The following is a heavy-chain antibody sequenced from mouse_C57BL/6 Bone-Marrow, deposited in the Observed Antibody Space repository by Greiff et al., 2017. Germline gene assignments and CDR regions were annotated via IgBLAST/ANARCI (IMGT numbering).Heavy chain of an antibody. CDR1: GYTFTSYW. D-gene: IGHD1-1*01. J-gene: IGHJ1*03. V-gene: IGHV1-50*01. CDR2: IDPSDSYT. Sequence: QVQLQQPGAELVKPGASVKLSCKASGYTFTSYWMQWVKQRPGQGLEWIGEIDPSDSYTNYNQKFKGKATLTVDTSSSTAYMQLSSLTSEDSAVYYCARRYYVSSWYFDVWGTGTTVTVSS. CDR3: ARRYYVSSWYFDV.